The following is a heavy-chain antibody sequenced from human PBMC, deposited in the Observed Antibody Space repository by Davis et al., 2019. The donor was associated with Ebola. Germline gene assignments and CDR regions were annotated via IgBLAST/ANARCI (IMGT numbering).Heavy chain of an antibody. D-gene: IGHD5/OR15-5a*01. Sequence: GESLKISCAASGFAFASYSMNWVRQAPGKGLVWVSRINSGGSNTGYADSVRGRFTISRDNAKNSLYLQMNSLRAEDTAVYYCARGSTLALYYFDYWGQGTLVTVSS. CDR3: ARGSTLALYYFDY. CDR2: INSGGSNT. V-gene: IGHV3-74*01. CDR1: GFAFASYS. J-gene: IGHJ4*02.